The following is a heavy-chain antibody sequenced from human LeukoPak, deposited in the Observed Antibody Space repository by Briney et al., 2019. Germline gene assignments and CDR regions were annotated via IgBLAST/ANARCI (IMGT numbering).Heavy chain of an antibody. V-gene: IGHV1-2*02. D-gene: IGHD2-15*01. CDR2: IDPNGGDT. CDR3: ARAPPYCSGGRCYPDF. J-gene: IGHJ4*02. Sequence: GASVKVSXXXXXXTXTGYYVHWVRQAPGQGLEWMGWIDPNGGDTNFAQKFQDRVTMIGDTSISTTYMELSRLRSDDTAVYYCARAPPYCSGGRCYPDFWGQGTLVTVSS. CDR1: XXTXTGYY.